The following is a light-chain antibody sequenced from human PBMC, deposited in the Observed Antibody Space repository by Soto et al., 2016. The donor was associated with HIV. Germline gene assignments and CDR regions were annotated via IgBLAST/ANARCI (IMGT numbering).Light chain of an antibody. J-gene: IGLJ1*01. CDR2: DDR. CDR1: NIGSKS. CDR3: QVWDNSDDYYV. V-gene: IGLV3-21*01. Sequence: SYELTQPPSVSVAPGKTATITCGGNNIGSKSVHWYRQKPGQAPALVVYDDRDRPSGIPERFSGSNSGNTATLTITWVEAGDEADYYCQVWDNSDDYYVFGTGTKVTVL.